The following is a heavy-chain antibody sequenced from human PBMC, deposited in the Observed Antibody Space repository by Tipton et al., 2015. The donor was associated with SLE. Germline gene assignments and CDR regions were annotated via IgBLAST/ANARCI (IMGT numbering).Heavy chain of an antibody. CDR3: ARQFYWYFDL. Sequence: TLSLTCTVSGGSISSYYWSWIRQPPGKGLEWIGYIYTSGSTNYNPSPKSRVTISVDTSKNQFSLKLSSVTAADTAVYYCARQFYWYFDLWGRGTLVTVSS. CDR2: IYTSGST. J-gene: IGHJ2*01. V-gene: IGHV4-4*09. CDR1: GGSISSYY.